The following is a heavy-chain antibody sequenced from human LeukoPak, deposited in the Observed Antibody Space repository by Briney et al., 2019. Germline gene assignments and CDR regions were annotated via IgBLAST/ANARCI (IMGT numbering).Heavy chain of an antibody. Sequence: GGSLRLSCVASGFPFSSYWMTWVRQAPGKGLEWVANIKQDGSKKSYVDSVKGRFTISRDNAKNSLYLQMNSLRDEDTAVYYCAKDSAYYWFDYWGQGTLVTVSS. V-gene: IGHV3-7*01. CDR3: AKDSAYYWFDY. CDR2: IKQDGSKK. D-gene: IGHD3-9*01. CDR1: GFPFSSYW. J-gene: IGHJ4*02.